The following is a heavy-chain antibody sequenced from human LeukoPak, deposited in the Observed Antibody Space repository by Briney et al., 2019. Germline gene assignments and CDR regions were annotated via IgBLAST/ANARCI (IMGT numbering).Heavy chain of an antibody. CDR2: IYYSGST. D-gene: IGHD2-15*01. J-gene: IGHJ4*02. CDR3: ASCNLYCSGGSCYNW. Sequence: SETLSLTCTVSGGSISSSSYYWGWIRQPPGKGLEWIGSIYYSGSTYYNPSLKSRVTISVDTSKNQFSLKLSSVTAADTAVYYCASCNLYCSGGSCYNWWGQGTLVAVSS. V-gene: IGHV4-39*07. CDR1: GGSISSSSYY.